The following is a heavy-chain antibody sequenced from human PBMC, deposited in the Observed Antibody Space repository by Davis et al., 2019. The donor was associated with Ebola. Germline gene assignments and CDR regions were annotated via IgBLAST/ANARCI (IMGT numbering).Heavy chain of an antibody. D-gene: IGHD2-8*02. V-gene: IGHV3-21*01. CDR3: ASLPGSGSGCSGGVCQPHFYGMDV. CDR2: ISSSSSYI. CDR1: GFTFSSYS. J-gene: IGHJ6*02. Sequence: GESLKISCAASGFTFSSYSMNWVRQAPGKGLEWVSSISSSSSYIYYADSVKGRFTISRDNAKNSLYLQMNSLSAEDTAVYYCASLPGSGSGCSGGVCQPHFYGMDVWGQGTTVTVSS.